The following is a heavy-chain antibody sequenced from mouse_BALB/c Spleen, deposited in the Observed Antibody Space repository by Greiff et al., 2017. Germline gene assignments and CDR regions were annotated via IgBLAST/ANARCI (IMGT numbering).Heavy chain of an antibody. J-gene: IGHJ4*01. V-gene: IGHV2-9*02. CDR1: GFSLTSYG. CDR3: ARGGRLRAMDY. CDR2: IWAGGST. Sequence: VKLVESGPGLVAPSQSLSITCTVSGFSLTSYGVHWVRQPPGKGLEWLGVIWAGGSTNYNSALMSRLSISKDNSKSQVFLKMNSLQTDDTAMYYCARGGRLRAMDYWGQGTSVTVSS. D-gene: IGHD3-2*02.